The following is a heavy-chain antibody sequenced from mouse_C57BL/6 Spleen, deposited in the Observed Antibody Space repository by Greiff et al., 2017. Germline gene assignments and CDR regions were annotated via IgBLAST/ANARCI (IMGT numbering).Heavy chain of an antibody. Sequence: VMLVESGPELVKPGASVKISCKASGYAFSSSWMNWVKQRPGKGLEWIGRIYPGDGDTNYNGKFKGKATLTADKSSSTAYMQLSSLTSEDSAVYFGAIIYYDYDDYFDYWGQGTTLTVSS. CDR1: GYAFSSSW. J-gene: IGHJ2*01. CDR2: IYPGDGDT. CDR3: AIIYYDYDDYFDY. V-gene: IGHV1-82*01. D-gene: IGHD2-4*01.